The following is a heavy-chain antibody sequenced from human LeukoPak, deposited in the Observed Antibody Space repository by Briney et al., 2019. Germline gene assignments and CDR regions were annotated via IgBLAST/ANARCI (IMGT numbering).Heavy chain of an antibody. V-gene: IGHV1-46*01. Sequence: ASVKVSCKASGYTFTSYYMHWVRQAPGQGLEWMGIINPSGGSTSYAQKFQGRVTMTRDTSTSTVYMELSSLRSEDTAVYYCARVSPHHMGDFNFDYWGQGTLVTVSS. D-gene: IGHD2-21*02. CDR2: INPSGGST. CDR3: ARVSPHHMGDFNFDY. J-gene: IGHJ4*02. CDR1: GYTFTSYY.